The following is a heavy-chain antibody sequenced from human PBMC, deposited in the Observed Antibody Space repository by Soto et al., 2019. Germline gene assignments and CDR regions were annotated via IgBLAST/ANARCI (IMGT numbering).Heavy chain of an antibody. CDR2: ISDSGGST. Sequence: EVYLLDSGGGLVQPGGSLRVSCVASRFTFDNYVMSWVRQAPGKGLEWVSSISDSGGSTYYADSVKGRFTISRDNSKNTRHLQMNSLRAEDTAVYYCTKGWFDYWGQGTLVTVSS. CDR1: RFTFDNYV. CDR3: TKGWFDY. V-gene: IGHV3-23*01. D-gene: IGHD2-15*01. J-gene: IGHJ4*02.